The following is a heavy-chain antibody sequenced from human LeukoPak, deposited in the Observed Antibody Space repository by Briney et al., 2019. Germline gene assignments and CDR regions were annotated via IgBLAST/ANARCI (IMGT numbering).Heavy chain of an antibody. CDR1: GGSISSGGYY. J-gene: IGHJ4*02. CDR3: ARDQVRRQQLVFFDY. V-gene: IGHV4-30-2*01. D-gene: IGHD6-13*01. CDR2: IYHSGST. Sequence: PSETLSLTCTVSGGSISSGGYYWSWIRQPPGKGLEWIGYIYHSGSTYYNPSLKSRVTISVDRSKNQFSLKLSSVTAADTAVYYCARDQVRRQQLVFFDYWGQGTLVTVSS.